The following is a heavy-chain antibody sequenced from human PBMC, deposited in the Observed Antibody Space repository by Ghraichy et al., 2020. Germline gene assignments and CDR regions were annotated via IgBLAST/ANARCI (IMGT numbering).Heavy chain of an antibody. CDR1: GFTFGDYA. V-gene: IGHV3-49*03. J-gene: IGHJ4*02. Sequence: GSLRLSCTASGFTFGDYAMSWFRQAPGKGLEWVGFIRSKAYGGTTEYAASVKGRFTISRDDSKSIAYLQMNSLKTEDTAVYYCTREEGELQGWPYFDYWGQGTLVTVSS. CDR2: IRSKAYGGTT. D-gene: IGHD1-26*01. CDR3: TREEGELQGWPYFDY.